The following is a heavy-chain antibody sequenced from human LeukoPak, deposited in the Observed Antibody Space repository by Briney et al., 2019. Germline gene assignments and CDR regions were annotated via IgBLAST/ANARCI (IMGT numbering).Heavy chain of an antibody. CDR1: GFTFSTYG. J-gene: IGHJ4*02. V-gene: IGHV3-23*01. D-gene: IGHD4-23*01. Sequence: EGSLRLSCAVSGFTFSTYGMSRVRQAPGKGLEWVSAISDSGGSTYYADSVKGRFTISRDNSKNTLYLQMSSLRAEDTALYYCAKRSDYGGNWNYLDYWGQGTPVTVSS. CDR3: AKRSDYGGNWNYLDY. CDR2: ISDSGGST.